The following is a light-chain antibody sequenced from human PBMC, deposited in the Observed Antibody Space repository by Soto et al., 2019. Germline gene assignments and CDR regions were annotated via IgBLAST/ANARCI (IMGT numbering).Light chain of an antibody. CDR3: QQYYSTPRT. CDR2: WAS. CDR1: QSVLYSSNNKKY. J-gene: IGKJ1*01. V-gene: IGKV4-1*01. Sequence: DIVMTQSPDSLAVSLGERATINCKTSQSVLYSSNNKKYLAWYQQKPGQPPKLLIYWASTRESGVPDRFSGSGSGTDFTLTISSLQAEDVAVYYGQQYYSTPRTFGQGTKVEIK.